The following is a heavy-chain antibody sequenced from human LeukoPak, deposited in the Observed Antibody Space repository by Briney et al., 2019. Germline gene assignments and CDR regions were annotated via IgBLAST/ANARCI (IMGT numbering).Heavy chain of an antibody. V-gene: IGHV3-23*01. CDR1: GFTFSSYD. CDR3: AKDSNRGVWGSYRSYDY. D-gene: IGHD3-16*01. J-gene: IGHJ4*02. CDR2: ISGSGAIT. Sequence: GGSLRLSCAASGFTFSSYDMSWVRQAPRKGLEWVSAISGSGAITYDADSVKGRFTISRDNSKNTLYLQMNSLRAEDTAVYYCAKDSNRGVWGSYRSYDYWGQGTLVTVSS.